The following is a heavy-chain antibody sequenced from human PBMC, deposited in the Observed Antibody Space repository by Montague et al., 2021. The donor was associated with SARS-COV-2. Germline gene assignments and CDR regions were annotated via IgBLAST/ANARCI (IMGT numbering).Heavy chain of an antibody. D-gene: IGHD3-3*01. CDR2: IYTSGST. CDR1: GGSISSGSYY. CDR3: AREIGLATIFGVVTISGWFDP. Sequence: TLSLTCTVSGGSISSGSYYWSWIRQPAGKGLEWIGRIYTSGSTNYNPSLKSRVTISVDTSKNQFSLKLSSVTAADTAVYYCAREIGLATIFGVVTISGWFDPWGQGTLVTVSS. V-gene: IGHV4-61*02. J-gene: IGHJ5*02.